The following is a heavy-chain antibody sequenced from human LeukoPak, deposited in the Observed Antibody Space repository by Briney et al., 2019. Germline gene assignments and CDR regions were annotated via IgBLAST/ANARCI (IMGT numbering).Heavy chain of an antibody. CDR3: ARDYYGSGKGSDY. V-gene: IGHV4/OR15-8*01. CDR1: GGSIVSSTFC. D-gene: IGHD3-10*01. CDR2: IYHSGST. J-gene: IGHJ4*02. Sequence: SETLSLTCSVSGGSIVSSTFCWGWVRQPPGKGLEWIGEIYHSGSTNYNPSLKSRVTISVDKSKNQFSLKLSSVTAADTAVYYCARDYYGSGKGSDYWGQGTLVTVSS.